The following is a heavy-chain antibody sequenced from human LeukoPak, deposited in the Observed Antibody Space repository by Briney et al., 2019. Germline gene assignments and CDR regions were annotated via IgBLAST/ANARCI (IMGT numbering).Heavy chain of an antibody. D-gene: IGHD3-16*01. V-gene: IGHV6-1*01. CDR3: ARGLSLSGGVLDY. CDR2: TYYRSKWFN. Sequence: SQTLSLTCAISGDSVSSNSAAWNWIRQSPSRGLEWLVRTYYRSKWFNDYALSVKSRITINPDTSNNQFSLQLNSVSPEDTGVYYCARGLSLSGGVLDYWGQGTLVTVSS. J-gene: IGHJ4*02. CDR1: GDSVSSNSAA.